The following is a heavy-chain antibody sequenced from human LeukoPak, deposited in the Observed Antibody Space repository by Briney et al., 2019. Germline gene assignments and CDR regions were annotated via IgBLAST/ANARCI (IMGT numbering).Heavy chain of an antibody. J-gene: IGHJ4*02. CDR1: GFTFSNYG. V-gene: IGHV3-30*18. D-gene: IGHD3-10*01. CDR2: VSFDGSNE. Sequence: GWSLRLSCAASGFTFSNYGMHWVRQAPGKGLEWVAVVSFDGSNEDYADSVKGRFSISRDNSKNTLYLLMNSLRAEDTAVYYCANEGYYGSGSFPDYWGQGTLVTVSS. CDR3: ANEGYYGSGSFPDY.